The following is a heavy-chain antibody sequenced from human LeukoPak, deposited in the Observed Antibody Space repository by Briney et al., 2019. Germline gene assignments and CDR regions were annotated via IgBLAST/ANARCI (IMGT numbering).Heavy chain of an antibody. D-gene: IGHD3-3*01. CDR2: ISYDGSNK. CDR3: ANQRSGPFDP. J-gene: IGHJ5*02. Sequence: PGRSLRLSCAASGFTFSSYGMHWVRQAPGKGLEWVAVISYDGSNKYYADSVKGRFTISRDNSKNTLYLQMNSLRAEDTAVYYCANQRSGPFDPWGQGTLVTVSS. CDR1: GFTFSSYG. V-gene: IGHV3-30*18.